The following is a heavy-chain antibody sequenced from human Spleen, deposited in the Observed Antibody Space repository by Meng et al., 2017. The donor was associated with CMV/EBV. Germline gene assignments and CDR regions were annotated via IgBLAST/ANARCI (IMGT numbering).Heavy chain of an antibody. CDR1: GFTLSDYY. J-gene: IGHJ4*02. CDR3: STDPY. V-gene: IGHV3-15*01. CDR2: IKSKSDGETI. Sequence: GESLKISCAASGFTLSDYYMDWVRQAPGRGLEWVGRIKSKSDGETIDYGGSVKGRFTISRDDSKSTMYLQMNSLKTEDTAVYYCSTDPYWGQGTLVTVSS.